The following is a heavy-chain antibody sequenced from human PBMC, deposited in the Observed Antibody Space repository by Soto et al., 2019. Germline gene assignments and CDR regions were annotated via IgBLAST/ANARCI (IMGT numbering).Heavy chain of an antibody. D-gene: IGHD3-10*02. CDR3: ARDLVLGSGSCEN. Sequence: SGGSLRLSCAASGFTFSSYWMHWFRQVPGKGLMWVSRIRPDGSGANYADSVKGRFTISRDNAKNKLDLQMNSLRAEDTALYYCARDLVLGSGSCENWGQGTLVTVSS. CDR1: GFTFSSYW. CDR2: IRPDGSGA. V-gene: IGHV3-74*01. J-gene: IGHJ4*02.